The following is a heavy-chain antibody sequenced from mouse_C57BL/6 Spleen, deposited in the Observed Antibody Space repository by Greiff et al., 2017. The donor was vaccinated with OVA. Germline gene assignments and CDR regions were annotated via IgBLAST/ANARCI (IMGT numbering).Heavy chain of an antibody. V-gene: IGHV1-69*01. D-gene: IGHD3-2*02. Sequence: QVQLQQPGAELVMPGASVKLSCKASGYTFTSYWMHWVKQRPGQGLEWIGEIGPSDSYTNYNQKFKGKSTLTVDKSSSTAYMQLSSLTSEDSAVYYCAIRLRDAMDYWGQGTSVTVSS. CDR1: GYTFTSYW. CDR2: IGPSDSYT. CDR3: AIRLRDAMDY. J-gene: IGHJ4*01.